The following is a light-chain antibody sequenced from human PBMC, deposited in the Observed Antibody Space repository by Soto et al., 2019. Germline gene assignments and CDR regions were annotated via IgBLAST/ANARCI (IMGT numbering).Light chain of an antibody. Sequence: DNQMTQSPSSLSASVGDRVTITCRASQSISIYLNWYQQKPGKAPKLLIYAASSLQSKVPSRFSGSGSGTDFTLTISSLQPEDFATYYCQQSYSLWTFGQGTKVDIK. CDR3: QQSYSLWT. J-gene: IGKJ1*01. CDR1: QSISIY. V-gene: IGKV1-39*01. CDR2: AAS.